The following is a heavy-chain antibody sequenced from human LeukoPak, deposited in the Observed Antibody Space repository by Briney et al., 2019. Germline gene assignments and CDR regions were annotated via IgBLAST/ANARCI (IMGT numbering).Heavy chain of an antibody. D-gene: IGHD6-13*01. V-gene: IGHV1-69*04. CDR1: GGTFSSYA. Sequence: SVKVSCKASGGTFSSYAISWVRQAPGQGLEWMGRIIPILGIANYAQKFQGRVTVTADESTTTAYMELSGLRSEDTAVYYCARVRATAATSYYMDVWGKGTTVTVSS. CDR2: IIPILGIA. CDR3: ARVRATAATSYYMDV. J-gene: IGHJ6*03.